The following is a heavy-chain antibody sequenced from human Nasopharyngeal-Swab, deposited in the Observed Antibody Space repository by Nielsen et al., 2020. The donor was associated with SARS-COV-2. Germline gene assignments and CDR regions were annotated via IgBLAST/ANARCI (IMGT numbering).Heavy chain of an antibody. V-gene: IGHV3-53*01. CDR2: VHSDGNT. D-gene: IGHD6-13*01. CDR1: GFTVSNSY. J-gene: IGHJ2*01. CDR3: ASRGAATDPSTRDLPYSRRTFDL. Sequence: GGSLRLSCAASGFTVSNSYMSWVRQAPGKGLEWVSTVHSDGNTYYADSVRGRFSSSRDNSKNTLSLQMSSLRAEDTAVYYCASRGAATDPSTRDLPYSRRTFDLWGRGTLVTVSS.